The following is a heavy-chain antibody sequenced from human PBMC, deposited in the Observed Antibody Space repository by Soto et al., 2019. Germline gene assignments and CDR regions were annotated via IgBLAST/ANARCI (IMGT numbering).Heavy chain of an antibody. CDR2: ISGYGGST. J-gene: IGHJ4*02. V-gene: IGHV3-23*01. CDR3: AKQRTTVTTSFDY. CDR1: GFTFGAHP. Sequence: EVQLLESGGGLVQPGGSLTVSCAASGFTFGAHPMSWVRLAPGKGLEWVSTISGYGGSTYYPDSLKGRFIISRDNSKNSLYLPINTMRAEDTAIYLCAKQRTTVTTSFDYWGQGTLVTVSS. D-gene: IGHD4-17*01.